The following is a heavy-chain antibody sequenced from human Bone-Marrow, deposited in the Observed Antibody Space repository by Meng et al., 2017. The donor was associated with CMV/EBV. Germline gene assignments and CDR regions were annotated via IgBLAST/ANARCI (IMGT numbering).Heavy chain of an antibody. Sequence: TSSGYAMSWVRQAPGKGVEWVSAISGSGGSTYYADSVKGRFTISRDNSKNTLYLQMNSLRAEDTAVYYCAGSGADSSGYYYFDAFDIWGQGTMVTVSS. J-gene: IGHJ3*02. CDR2: ISGSGGST. CDR1: TSSGYA. CDR3: AGSGADSSGYYYFDAFDI. D-gene: IGHD3-22*01. V-gene: IGHV3-23*01.